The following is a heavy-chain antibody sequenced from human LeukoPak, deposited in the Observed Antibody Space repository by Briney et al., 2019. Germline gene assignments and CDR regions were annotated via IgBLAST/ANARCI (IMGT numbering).Heavy chain of an antibody. V-gene: IGHV7-4-1*02. J-gene: IGHJ5*02. Sequence: ASVKVSCKASGYTFTSYAMNWVRQAPGQGLEWMGWINTNTGNPTYAQGFTGRFVFSLDTSVSTAYLQISSLKAEDTAVYYCARVAPEYSSGWYRSSPFDPWGQGTLVTVSS. CDR2: INTNTGNP. CDR3: ARVAPEYSSGWYRSSPFDP. D-gene: IGHD6-19*01. CDR1: GYTFTSYA.